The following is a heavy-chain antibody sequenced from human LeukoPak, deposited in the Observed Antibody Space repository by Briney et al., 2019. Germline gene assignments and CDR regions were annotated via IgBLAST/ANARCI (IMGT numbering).Heavy chain of an antibody. CDR3: ARHIPYYYDSSGYWYYFAY. V-gene: IGHV4-39*01. CDR2: IYYSGST. J-gene: IGHJ4*02. CDR1: GGSISSSSYY. Sequence: PSETLSLTCTVSGGSISSSSYYWGWIRQPPGKGLEWIGSIYYSGSTYYNPSLKSRVTISVDTSKNQFSLKLSSVTAADTAVYYCARHIPYYYDSSGYWYYFAYWGQETLVTVSS. D-gene: IGHD3-22*01.